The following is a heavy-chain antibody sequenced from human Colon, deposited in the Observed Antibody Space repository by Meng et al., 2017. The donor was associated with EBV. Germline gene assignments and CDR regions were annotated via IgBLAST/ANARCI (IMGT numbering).Heavy chain of an antibody. Sequence: QVALQEPGPGLVEPSGTLSLTCAVSGASISSNNWWSWVRQPPGKGLEWIGEIYHGGNTNYNPSLKSRVTISVDRSNDQFSLSLSSVTAADTAVYYCARGNAYNAPSFDYWGQGTLVTVSS. CDR3: ARGNAYNAPSFDY. CDR2: IYHGGNT. J-gene: IGHJ4*02. CDR1: GASISSNNW. D-gene: IGHD5-24*01. V-gene: IGHV4-4*02.